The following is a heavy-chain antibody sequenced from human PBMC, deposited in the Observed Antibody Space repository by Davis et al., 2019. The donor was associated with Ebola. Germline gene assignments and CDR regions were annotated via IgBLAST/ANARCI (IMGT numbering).Heavy chain of an antibody. D-gene: IGHD3-22*01. CDR2: INPITGGT. V-gene: IGHV1-46*01. J-gene: IGHJ3*02. Sequence: ASVKVSCKASGYRFTSYYMHWVRQAPGQGLEWMGIINPITGGTSYAQNFQVRVNMTRDTSTSTVYMELSSLRSEDQAVYYCAREGGRYYDSSGYVFDIWGQGTMVKVSS. CDR1: GYRFTSYY. CDR3: AREGGRYYDSSGYVFDI.